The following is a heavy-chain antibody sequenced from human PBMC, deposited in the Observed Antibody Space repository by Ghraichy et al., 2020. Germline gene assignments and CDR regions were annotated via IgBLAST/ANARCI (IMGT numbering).Heavy chain of an antibody. CDR1: GGPISSYF. J-gene: IGHJ3*02. CDR3: ARDNQGEDI. Sequence: SETLSLTCTVSGGPISSYFWSWIRPPAGKGLGWIGRIYTSGSNNYNPSLKCRVTMSVDTSKNQFSLKLSSVTAADTAVYYCARDNQGEDIWGQGTMVTVSS. V-gene: IGHV4-4*07. CDR2: IYTSGSN. D-gene: IGHD3-16*01.